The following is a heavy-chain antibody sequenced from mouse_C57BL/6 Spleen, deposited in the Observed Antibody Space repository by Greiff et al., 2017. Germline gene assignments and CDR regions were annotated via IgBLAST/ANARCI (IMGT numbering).Heavy chain of an antibody. CDR1: GFTFSSYA. Sequence: EVHLVESGGGLVKPGGSLKLSCAASGFTFSSYAMSWVRQTPEKRLEWVATISDGGSYTYYPDNVKGRFTISRDNAKNNLYLQMSHLKSEDTAMYYCARYDYDVSFWYFDVWGTGTTVTVSS. V-gene: IGHV5-4*01. D-gene: IGHD2-4*01. J-gene: IGHJ1*03. CDR3: ARYDYDVSFWYFDV. CDR2: ISDGGSYT.